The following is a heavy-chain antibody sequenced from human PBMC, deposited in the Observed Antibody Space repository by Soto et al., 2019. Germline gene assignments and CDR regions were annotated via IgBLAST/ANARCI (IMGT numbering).Heavy chain of an antibody. CDR2: IYASGSA. Sequence: QVQLQEAGPGLVKPSQTLSLTCTVSGASIRGVDYFWTWIRQRPGKGLEWLGNIYASGSAYTNPSLKSRVGLSVDTSQNQFALSLTSVTAADPAVYYCAREGKDIPTHGGWNAFDLWGRGTEVSVFS. V-gene: IGHV4-31*03. CDR3: AREGKDIPTHGGWNAFDL. J-gene: IGHJ3*01. D-gene: IGHD2-15*01. CDR1: GASIRGVDYF.